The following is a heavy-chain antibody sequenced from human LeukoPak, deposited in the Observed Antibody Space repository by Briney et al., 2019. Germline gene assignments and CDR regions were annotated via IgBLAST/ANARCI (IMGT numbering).Heavy chain of an antibody. V-gene: IGHV4-39*07. Sequence: PSETLSLTCTVSGGSISSSSYYWGWIRQPPGKGLEWIGSIYYRGSTYYNPSLKSRVIISVDTSKNQFSLKLSSVTAADTAVYYCARVVSSGCFDYWGQGTLVTVSS. D-gene: IGHD6-19*01. CDR3: ARVVSSGCFDY. CDR2: IYYRGST. CDR1: GGSISSSSYY. J-gene: IGHJ4*02.